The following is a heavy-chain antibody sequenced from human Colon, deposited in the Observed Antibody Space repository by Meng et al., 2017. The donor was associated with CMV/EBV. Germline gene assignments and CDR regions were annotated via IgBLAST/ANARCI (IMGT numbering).Heavy chain of an antibody. D-gene: IGHD3-16*01. V-gene: IGHV4-61*01. CDR3: ARDHYDVNYFDY. CDR2: IYYNGSP. Sequence: SETLSLTCSVSGSSVNSDRFYWSWIRQPPGGGLEWIGYIYYNGSPKYNSSLKNRVTISLDTSKNQFSLEMTSVTAADTAIYYCARDHYDVNYFDYWGQGTLVTVSS. CDR1: GSSVNSDRFY. J-gene: IGHJ4*02.